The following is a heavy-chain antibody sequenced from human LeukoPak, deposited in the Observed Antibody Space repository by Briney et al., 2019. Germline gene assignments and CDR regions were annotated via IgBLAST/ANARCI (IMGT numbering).Heavy chain of an antibody. CDR3: AELGMIGGV. Sequence: GGSLRLSCAASGFTFSSYAMNWVRQAPGKGLEWVSYISSSGSTIYYADSVKGRFTISRDNAKNSLYLQMNSLRAEDAAVYYCAELGMIGGVWGKGTTVTISS. D-gene: IGHD3-10*02. CDR2: ISSSGSTI. J-gene: IGHJ6*04. CDR1: GFTFSSYA. V-gene: IGHV3-48*03.